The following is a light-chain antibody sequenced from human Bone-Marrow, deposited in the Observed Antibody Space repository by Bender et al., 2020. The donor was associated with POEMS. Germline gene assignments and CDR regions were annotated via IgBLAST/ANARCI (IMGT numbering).Light chain of an antibody. Sequence: YMLAQPPSVSVAPGQTATFTCGGDNIGRERVHWYQQRPGQAPTLIIYNDDDRPSVIPERFSGSNSGNTAILTISRVEAGDEADYYCQVWHSSGGVFGRGTRLTVL. CDR2: NDD. V-gene: IGLV3-21*01. CDR1: NIGRER. J-gene: IGLJ3*02. CDR3: QVWHSSGGV.